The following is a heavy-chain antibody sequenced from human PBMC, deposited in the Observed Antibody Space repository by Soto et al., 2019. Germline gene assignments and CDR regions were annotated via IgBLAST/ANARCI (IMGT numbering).Heavy chain of an antibody. Sequence: SETLSLTCTVSGGSVSSGSYYWSWIRQPPGKGLEWIGYIYYSGSTNYNPSLKSRVTISVDTSKNQFSLKLSSVTAADTAVYYCARALNNCSGGSCHRKNWFDPWGQGTLVTVSS. CDR2: IYYSGST. J-gene: IGHJ5*02. V-gene: IGHV4-61*01. CDR3: ARALNNCSGGSCHRKNWFDP. D-gene: IGHD2-15*01. CDR1: GGSVSSGSYY.